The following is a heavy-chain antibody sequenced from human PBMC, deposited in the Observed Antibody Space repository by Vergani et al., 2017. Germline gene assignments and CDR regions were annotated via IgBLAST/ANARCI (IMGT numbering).Heavy chain of an antibody. J-gene: IGHJ4*02. Sequence: QVQLQESGPGLVKPSETLCLTCIVSGGSISSYYWSWIRQPPGKGLDWIGYIYYTGSTNYNPSLKSRVTISVDTSKNQFSLKLSSVTAADTAVYYCAREVGSYYGSDWGQGTLVTVSS. CDR1: GGSISSYY. D-gene: IGHD3-10*01. CDR2: IYYTGST. CDR3: AREVGSYYGSD. V-gene: IGHV4-59*13.